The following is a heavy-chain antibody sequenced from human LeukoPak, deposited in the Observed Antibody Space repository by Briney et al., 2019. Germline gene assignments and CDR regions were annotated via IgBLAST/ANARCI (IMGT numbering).Heavy chain of an antibody. V-gene: IGHV3-7*01. CDR3: ARDSLTGDSDY. J-gene: IGHJ4*02. Sequence: GGSLRLSCEGSGFTFSNYWMGWVRQAPGKGLQWVANIKTDGSEKYYVDSVKGRFTISRDNAKNSLYLQMNSLRAEDTAVYYCARDSLTGDSDYWGQGTLVTVSS. CDR1: GFTFSNYW. CDR2: IKTDGSEK. D-gene: IGHD7-27*01.